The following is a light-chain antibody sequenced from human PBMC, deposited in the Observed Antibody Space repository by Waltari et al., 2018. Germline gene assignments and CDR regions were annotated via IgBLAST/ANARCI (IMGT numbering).Light chain of an antibody. CDR2: EVT. CDR3: SSYAGSNNYV. Sequence: QSALTQPPSASGSPGQSVTISCTGTRSDVGASNYVSWYQPHPGKAPKLMIYEVTTRPSGVPDRFSGSKSGNTASLTVSGLQAEDEADYYCSSYAGSNNYVFGTGTKVTVL. V-gene: IGLV2-8*01. J-gene: IGLJ1*01. CDR1: RSDVGASNY.